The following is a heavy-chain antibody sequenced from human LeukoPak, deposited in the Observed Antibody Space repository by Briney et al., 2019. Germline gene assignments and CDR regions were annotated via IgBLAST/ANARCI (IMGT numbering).Heavy chain of an antibody. CDR2: IIPIFGTA. V-gene: IGHV1-69*05. J-gene: IGHJ6*02. CDR1: GGTFSSYA. Sequence: GASVKVSCKASGGTFSSYAISWVRQAPGQGLEWMGGIIPIFGTANYAQKFQGRVTMTRDTSTSTVYMELSSLRSEDTAVYYCARTTGYYDFWRVYYYYGMDVWGQGTTVTVSS. CDR3: ARTTGYYDFWRVYYYYGMDV. D-gene: IGHD3-3*01.